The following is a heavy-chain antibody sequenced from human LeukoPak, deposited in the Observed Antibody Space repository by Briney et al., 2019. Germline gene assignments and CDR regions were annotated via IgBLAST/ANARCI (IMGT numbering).Heavy chain of an antibody. V-gene: IGHV4-4*08. D-gene: IGHD2-15*01. CDR2: IYSNGGT. CDR3: ARDWGGYCSGGSCLGFDY. CDR1: GGSISSYY. J-gene: IGHJ4*02. Sequence: PSETLSLTCTVSGGSISSYYWSWIRQSPGKGLEWIGFIYSNGGTNYNPSLKSRVTISVDTSKNQFSLKLSSVTAADTAVYYCARDWGGYCSGGSCLGFDYWGQGTLVTVSS.